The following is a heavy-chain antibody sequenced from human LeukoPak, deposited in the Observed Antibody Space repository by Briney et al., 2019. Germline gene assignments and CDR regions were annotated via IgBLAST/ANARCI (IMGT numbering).Heavy chain of an antibody. D-gene: IGHD3-22*01. J-gene: IGHJ3*02. CDR2: INHSGST. CDR3: ARGRYPRISSITMIVVVISAFDI. V-gene: IGHV4-34*01. Sequence: KPSETLSLTCAVYGGSFSGYYWSWIRQPPGKGLEWIGEINHSGSTTYNPSLKSRVTISVDTSKNQFSLTVSSVTAADTAVYYCARGRYPRISSITMIVVVISAFDIWGQGTMVTVSS. CDR1: GGSFSGYY.